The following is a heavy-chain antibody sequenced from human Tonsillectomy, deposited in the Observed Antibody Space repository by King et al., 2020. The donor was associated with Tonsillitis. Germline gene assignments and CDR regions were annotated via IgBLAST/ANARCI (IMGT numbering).Heavy chain of an antibody. CDR3: VQDYYDTSGYQYDAFDI. V-gene: IGHV3-64D*06. J-gene: IGHJ3*02. CDR1: GFTFNTYA. CDR2: ISSNGGRT. D-gene: IGHD3-22*01. Sequence: DVQLVESGGGLVQPGGSLRLSCSASGFTFNTYAMYWVRQAPGKGLEYVSLISSNGGRTYYADSVKGRFTNSRDNSKNTVYLQMSSLRAEDTAVYYCVQDYYDTSGYQYDAFDIWGQGTMVTVSS.